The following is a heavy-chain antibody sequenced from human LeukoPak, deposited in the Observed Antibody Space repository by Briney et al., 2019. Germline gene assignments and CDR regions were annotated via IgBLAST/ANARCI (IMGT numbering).Heavy chain of an antibody. D-gene: IGHD1-14*01. CDR1: GFPFSNYA. V-gene: IGHV3-23*01. CDR2: ISGGGTAT. J-gene: IGHJ4*02. CDR3: VKGGRTNSPLDY. Sequence: PGGSLRLSCAASGFPFSNYAMTWVRQAPGRGLEWVSISGGGTATYYADSVKGRLTISRDNSKNTLYLHMNSLRVDDTAIYYCVKGGRTNSPLDYWGQGTLVTVSS.